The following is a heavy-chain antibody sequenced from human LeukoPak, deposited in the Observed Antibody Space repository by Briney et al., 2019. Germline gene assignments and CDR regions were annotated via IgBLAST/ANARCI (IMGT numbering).Heavy chain of an antibody. CDR2: FSRSGPDT. Sequence: PGGSLRLSCEASGFTFSNYAMAWVRQAPGKGPEWVSTFSRSGPDTYYADSVKGRFTIFRDNSKNTLYLQMNSLRAEDTAVYYCAKGSLGSWYYFDYWGQGTLVTVSS. CDR1: GFTFSNYA. CDR3: AKGSLGSWYYFDY. D-gene: IGHD6-13*01. J-gene: IGHJ4*02. V-gene: IGHV3-23*01.